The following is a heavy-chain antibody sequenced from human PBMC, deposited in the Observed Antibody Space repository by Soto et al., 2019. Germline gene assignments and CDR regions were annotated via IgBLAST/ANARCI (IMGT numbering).Heavy chain of an antibody. CDR2: IIPMFSSS. CDR1: GGTFSDYA. J-gene: IGHJ4*02. CDR3: AKDIGFQQHLFVFDL. D-gene: IGHD3-10*02. V-gene: IGHV1-69*01. Sequence: QVQLVQSGAEVKKPGSSVKVSCTASGGTFSDYAFSWVRQAPGQGLEWMGGIIPMFSSSSFAQKFQGRLTITADDSTSTAYMSLSSLGPADTAMYYCAKDIGFQQHLFVFDLWGPGTLVTVSS.